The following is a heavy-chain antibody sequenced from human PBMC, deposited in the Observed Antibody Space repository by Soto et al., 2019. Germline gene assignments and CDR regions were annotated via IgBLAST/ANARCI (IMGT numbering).Heavy chain of an antibody. CDR2: INHSGST. Sequence: SETLSLTCAVYGGSFSGYYWSWIRQPPGKGLEWIGEINHSGSTNYNPSLKSRVTISVDTSKNQFSLKLSSVTAADTAVYYCARGERESSAAIDYWGQGTLVTVSS. CDR3: ARGERESSAAIDY. J-gene: IGHJ4*02. D-gene: IGHD3-22*01. CDR1: GGSFSGYY. V-gene: IGHV4-34*01.